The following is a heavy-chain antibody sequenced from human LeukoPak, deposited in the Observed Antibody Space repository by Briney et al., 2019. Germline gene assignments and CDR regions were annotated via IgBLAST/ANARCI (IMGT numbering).Heavy chain of an antibody. CDR2: INHSGST. V-gene: IGHV4-34*01. J-gene: IGHJ6*03. Sequence: PSETLSLTCAVYGGSFSGYYWSWIRQPPGKGLEWIGEINHSGSTNYNPSLKSRVTISVDTSKNQFSLKLSSVTAADTAVYYCARAFDFWGVYYYYYMDVWGKGTTVTVSS. CDR1: GGSFSGYY. CDR3: ARAFDFWGVYYYYYMDV. D-gene: IGHD3-3*01.